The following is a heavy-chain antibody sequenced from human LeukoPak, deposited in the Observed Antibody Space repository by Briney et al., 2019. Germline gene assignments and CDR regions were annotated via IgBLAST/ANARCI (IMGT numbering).Heavy chain of an antibody. J-gene: IGHJ6*02. CDR2: ISSNGGST. CDR1: GFTFSSYA. D-gene: IGHD3-3*01. Sequence: QPGGSLRLSCAASGFTFSSYAMHWVRQAPGKGLDYVSAISSNGGSTYYANSVKGRFTISRDNSKNTLYLQMGSLRAEDMAVYYCARGTRNDFWSGYGSWGYYYYYGMDVWGQGTTVTVSS. V-gene: IGHV3-64*01. CDR3: ARGTRNDFWSGYGSWGYYYYYGMDV.